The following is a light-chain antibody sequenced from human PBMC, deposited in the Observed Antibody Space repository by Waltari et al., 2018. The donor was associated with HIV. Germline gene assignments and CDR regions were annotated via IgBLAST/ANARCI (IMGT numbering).Light chain of an antibody. CDR3: SSYTSSSTLV. V-gene: IGLV2-18*02. CDR1: SSDVGSYYR. CDR2: EGG. Sequence: QSALTQPPSVSGSPGQSVTISCTGTSSDVGSYYRVSWDQQPPGTAPKLMIYEGGNRPSGGPQRFSGSKSGNTASLTISGLQAEDEADYYCSSYTSSSTLVFGGGTKLTGL. J-gene: IGLJ2*01.